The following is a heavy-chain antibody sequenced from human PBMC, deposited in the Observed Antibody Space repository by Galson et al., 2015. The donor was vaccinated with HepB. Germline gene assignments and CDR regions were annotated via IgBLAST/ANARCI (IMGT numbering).Heavy chain of an antibody. CDR2: IYTSGST. V-gene: IGHV4-4*07. CDR3: ARDPGEQWLVSDAFDI. D-gene: IGHD6-19*01. Sequence: ETLSLTCTVSGGSISSYYWSWIRQPAGKGLEWIGRIYTSGSTNYNPSLKSRVTMSVDTSKNQFSLKLSSVTAADTAVYYCARDPGEQWLVSDAFDIWGQGTMVTVSS. CDR1: GGSISSYY. J-gene: IGHJ3*02.